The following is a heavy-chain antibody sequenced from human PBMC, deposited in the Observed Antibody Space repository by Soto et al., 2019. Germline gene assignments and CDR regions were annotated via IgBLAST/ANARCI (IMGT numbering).Heavy chain of an antibody. J-gene: IGHJ4*02. CDR2: IKHDGSEK. CDR3: ARFDGYSSSWSFDY. Sequence: EVQMVESGGGLVQPGGSLRLSCAASGFTFSTYWMSWVRQAPGKGLEWVANIKHDGSEKYYVDSVKGRFTISRDNGKNSLYRQMDSLRPEDTAVYFCARFDGYSSSWSFDYWGQGTLVTVSS. CDR1: GFTFSTYW. V-gene: IGHV3-7*01. D-gene: IGHD6-13*01.